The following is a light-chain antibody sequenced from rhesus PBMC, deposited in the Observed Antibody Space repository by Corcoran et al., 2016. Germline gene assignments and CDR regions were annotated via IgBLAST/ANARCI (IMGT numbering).Light chain of an antibody. CDR2: ETS. CDR3: QNTFYTPYS. CDR1: ENVNRL. Sequence: DIRVTQSPSSLSASAGDRVTITCRASENVNRLLSWYQQKPGKAPKLLFYETSLLRNGFPSRFSGRGSGTDFTLTIKSVQPEDFATYSCQNTFYTPYSFGLGTKVDIK. J-gene: IGKJ2*01. V-gene: IGKV1-74*01.